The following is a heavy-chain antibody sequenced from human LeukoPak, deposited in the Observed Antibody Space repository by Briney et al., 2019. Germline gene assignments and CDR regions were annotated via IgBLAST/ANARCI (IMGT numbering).Heavy chain of an antibody. CDR1: GYTFTSYD. J-gene: IGHJ6*02. CDR2: MNPNSGNT. CDR3: ARCPGQYQLLYRRYYYYGMDV. D-gene: IGHD2-2*02. V-gene: IGHV1-8*01. Sequence: ASVKVSCKASGYTFTSYDINWVRQATGQGLEWMGWMNPNSGNTGYAQKLQGRVTMTRNTSISTAYMELSSLRSEDTAMYYCARCPGQYQLLYRRYYYYGMDVWGQGTTVTVSS.